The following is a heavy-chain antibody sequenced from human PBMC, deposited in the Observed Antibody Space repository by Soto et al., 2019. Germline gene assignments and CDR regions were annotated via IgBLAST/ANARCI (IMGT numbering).Heavy chain of an antibody. D-gene: IGHD6-13*01. CDR1: GFTVSSNY. V-gene: IGHV3-53*04. CDR3: ARGIAAAGTEYFQH. Sequence: EVQLVESGGGLVQPGGSLRLSCAASGFTVSSNYMSWVRQAPGKGLEWVSVIYSGGSTYYADSVKGRFTISRHNSKNTLHLQMNSLRAEDTAVYYCARGIAAAGTEYFQHWGQGTLFTVSS. CDR2: IYSGGST. J-gene: IGHJ1*01.